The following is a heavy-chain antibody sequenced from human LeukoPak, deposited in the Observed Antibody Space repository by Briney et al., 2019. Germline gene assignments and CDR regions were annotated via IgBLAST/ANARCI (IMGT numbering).Heavy chain of an antibody. CDR1: GGPISSGNYH. CDR2: IYTSGST. J-gene: IGHJ4*02. CDR3: ARGISSSVQDY. D-gene: IGHD6-6*01. Sequence: SVTLSLTCTVSGGPISSGNYHWSSIRQPPGKGLGWVRRIYTSGSTNYNPSLKSRAAIAVDQSHNQFSPKLRSVTPDASAVLYCARGISSSVQDYWGQGTLVTVS. V-gene: IGHV4-61*02.